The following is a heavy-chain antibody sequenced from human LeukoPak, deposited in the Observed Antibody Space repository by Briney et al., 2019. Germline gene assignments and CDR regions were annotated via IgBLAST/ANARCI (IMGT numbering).Heavy chain of an antibody. CDR3: AREGGYNSAFDI. CDR2: INPNSGGT. J-gene: IGHJ3*02. CDR1: GYTFTGYY. D-gene: IGHD5-24*01. V-gene: IGHV1-2*02. Sequence: ASVKVSCKASGYTFTGYYMHWVRQAPGQGLEWMGWINPNSGGTNYAQKFQGRVTMTRDMSTSTVYMELSSLRSEDTAVYYCAREGGYNSAFDIWGQGTMVTVSS.